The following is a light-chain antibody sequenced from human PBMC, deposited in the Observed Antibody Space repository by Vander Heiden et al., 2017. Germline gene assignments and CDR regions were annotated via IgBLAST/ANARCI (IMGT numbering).Light chain of an antibody. Sequence: DILLPQSPSSLSASGGYRVTITCRASQSISNYLNWYQHKPGKAPNLLIYGASSLQSGVPSTFSGSGSGTDFTLTITSLQPEDFATYYCQQSYNSPYTFGQGTKLEIK. CDR3: QQSYNSPYT. CDR1: QSISNY. J-gene: IGKJ2*01. CDR2: GAS. V-gene: IGKV1-39*01.